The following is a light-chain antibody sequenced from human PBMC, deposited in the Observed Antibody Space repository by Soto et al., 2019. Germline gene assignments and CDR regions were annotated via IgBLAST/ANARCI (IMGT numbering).Light chain of an antibody. J-gene: IGKJ2*01. V-gene: IGKV3-20*01. Sequence: EILLTQSPGTLSLSPGERATLSCRASQSVGSSYLAWYQQKPGQAPRLLIYGASSRATGFPARFSGSGSGTDFTLTISRLEPEDFAVYYCQQCGSPPYTFGQGTKLEIK. CDR3: QQCGSPPYT. CDR1: QSVGSSY. CDR2: GAS.